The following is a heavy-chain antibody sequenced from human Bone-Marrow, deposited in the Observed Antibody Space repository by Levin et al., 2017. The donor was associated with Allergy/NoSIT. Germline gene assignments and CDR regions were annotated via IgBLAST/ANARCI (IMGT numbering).Heavy chain of an antibody. CDR2: INPNNDGT. J-gene: IGHJ3*02. CDR3: ARAYDVWGSPRGSFDI. V-gene: IGHV1-2*02. CDR1: GYTFTGYH. D-gene: IGHD3-16*01. Sequence: GASVKVSCKASGYTFTGYHVHWVRQAPGQGLEWMGWINPNNDGTNSPQKFQGRVIMTRDTSISTAYMELSRLRSDDTAMYFCARAYDVWGSPRGSFDIWGQGTMVTVSS.